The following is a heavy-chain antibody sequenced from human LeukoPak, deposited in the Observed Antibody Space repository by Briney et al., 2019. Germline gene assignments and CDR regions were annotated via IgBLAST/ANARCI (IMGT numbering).Heavy chain of an antibody. CDR2: SHYSGST. CDR1: GGSISSYY. V-gene: IGHV4-59*08. CDR3: ARVKYCSSSSCLGGFDP. J-gene: IGHJ5*02. D-gene: IGHD2-2*01. Sequence: SETLSLTCTVSGGSISSYYWNWIRQPPGKGLEWIGYSHYSGSTNYNPPLKSRVTISLDTSKNQFSLKLSSVTAADTAVYYCARVKYCSSSSCLGGFDPWGQGTLVTVSS.